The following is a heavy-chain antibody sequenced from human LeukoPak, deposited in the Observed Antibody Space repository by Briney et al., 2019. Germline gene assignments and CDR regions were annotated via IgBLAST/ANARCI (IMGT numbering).Heavy chain of an antibody. D-gene: IGHD5-12*01. J-gene: IGHJ6*03. CDR2: SGST. Sequence: SSETLSLTCTVSGGSISSYYWSWIRQSPGKGLEWIGYSGSTNYNPSLKSQVIISVDTSKNQFSLKLSSVAAADTAVYYCAKVXXXXXXIGSRYYYYYYMDVWGKGTTVTIS. V-gene: IGHV4-59*08. CDR3: AKVXXXXXXIGSRYYYYYYMDV. CDR1: GGSISSYY.